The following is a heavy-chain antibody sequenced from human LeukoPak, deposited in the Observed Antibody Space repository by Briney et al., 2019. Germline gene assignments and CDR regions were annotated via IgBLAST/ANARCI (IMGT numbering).Heavy chain of an antibody. CDR2: INPNSGGT. Sequence: ASVKVSCKASGYTFTGHYMHWVRQAPGQGPEWMGWINPNSGGTNYAQKFQGRVTMTRDTSISTAYMELSGLRSDDTAVYYYARCSTPHWIFDAFDIWGQGTMVTVSS. CDR1: GYTFTGHY. D-gene: IGHD1-1*01. V-gene: IGHV1-2*02. J-gene: IGHJ3*02. CDR3: ARCSTPHWIFDAFDI.